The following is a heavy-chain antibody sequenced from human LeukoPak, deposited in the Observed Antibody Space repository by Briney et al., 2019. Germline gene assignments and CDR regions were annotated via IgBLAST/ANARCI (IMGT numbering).Heavy chain of an antibody. Sequence: GGSLRLSCAASGFTFSSYWMSWVRQAPGKGLEWVAVISYDGSNKYYADSVKGRFTISRGNSKNTLYLQMDSLTSEDTAVYYCARDQGEDDFHYYNGMDVWGQGTTVIVSS. V-gene: IGHV3-30*03. CDR3: ARDQGEDDFHYYNGMDV. CDR2: ISYDGSNK. CDR1: GFTFSSYW. J-gene: IGHJ6*02. D-gene: IGHD1-1*01.